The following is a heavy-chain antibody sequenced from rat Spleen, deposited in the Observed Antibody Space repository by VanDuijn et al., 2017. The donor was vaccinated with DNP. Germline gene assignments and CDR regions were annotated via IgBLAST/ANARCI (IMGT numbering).Heavy chain of an antibody. Sequence: EVQLQESGPGLVKPSQSLSLTCSVTGYSITSNYWAWIRKFPGNKMEWMGYISYIGSTGYNPSLKSRISITRDTSKNQFFLQLNSVSTEDTATYYCAKGVDWGQGTLVTVSS. CDR3: AKGVD. CDR1: GYSITSNY. J-gene: IGHJ3*01. D-gene: IGHD4-3*01. V-gene: IGHV3-1*01. CDR2: ISYIGST.